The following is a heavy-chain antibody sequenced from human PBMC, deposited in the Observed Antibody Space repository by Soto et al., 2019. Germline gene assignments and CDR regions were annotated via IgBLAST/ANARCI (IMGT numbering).Heavy chain of an antibody. CDR1: GGTFSSYA. V-gene: IGHV1-69*12. CDR3: ARERRSLLWFGEYYYGMDV. CDR2: IIPIFGTA. Sequence: QVQLVQSGAEVKKPGSSVKVSCKASGGTFSSYAISWVRQAPGQGLEWMGGIIPIFGTANYAQNFQGRVTITADESTSTAYMELSSLRSEDTAVYYCARERRSLLWFGEYYYGMDVWGQGTTVTVSS. D-gene: IGHD3-10*01. J-gene: IGHJ6*02.